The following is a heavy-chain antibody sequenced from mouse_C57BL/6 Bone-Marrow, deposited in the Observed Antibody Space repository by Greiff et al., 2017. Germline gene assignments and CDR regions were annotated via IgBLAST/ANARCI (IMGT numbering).Heavy chain of an antibody. CDR3: ARQQSTMITTGEEDYYAMDY. D-gene: IGHD2-4*01. Sequence: QVQLQQPGAELVRPGTSVKLSCKASGYTFTSYWMHWVKQRPGQGLEWIGVIDPSDSYTNYNQKFKGKATLTVDTSSSTAYMQLSSLTSEDSAVYYCARQQSTMITTGEEDYYAMDYWGQGTSVTVSS. CDR2: IDPSDSYT. CDR1: GYTFTSYW. J-gene: IGHJ4*01. V-gene: IGHV1-59*01.